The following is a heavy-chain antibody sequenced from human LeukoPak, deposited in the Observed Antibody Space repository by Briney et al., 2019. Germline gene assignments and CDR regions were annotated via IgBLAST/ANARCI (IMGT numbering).Heavy chain of an antibody. D-gene: IGHD6-13*01. CDR1: GFTFSSYG. CDR2: IRYDGSNK. V-gene: IGHV3-30*02. CDR3: AKDIDSSSWYIYFDY. Sequence: GGSLRLSCAVSGFTFSSYGMYWVRQAPGKGLEWVAFIRYDGSNKYYADSVKGRFTLSRDNSKNTLYLQMNSLRAEDTAVYYCAKDIDSSSWYIYFDYWGQGTLVTVSS. J-gene: IGHJ4*02.